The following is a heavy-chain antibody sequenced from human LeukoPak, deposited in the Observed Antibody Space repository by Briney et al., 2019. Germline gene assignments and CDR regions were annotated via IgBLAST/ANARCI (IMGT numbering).Heavy chain of an antibody. CDR3: SRGRNWDDGDY. CDR1: GFTFNTYW. D-gene: IGHD1-1*01. CDR2: INSDGSIV. Sequence: QPGGSLRLSCAASGFTFNTYWMYWVRQAPGKGLVWVSHINSDGSIVNYGDSVKGRFTISRDNAKNTLYLQMNSLRADDTALYFGSRGRNWDDGDYWGQGTLVTVSS. J-gene: IGHJ4*02. V-gene: IGHV3-74*01.